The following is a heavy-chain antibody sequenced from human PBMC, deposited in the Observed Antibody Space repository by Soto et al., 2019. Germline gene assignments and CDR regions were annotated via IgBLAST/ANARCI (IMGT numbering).Heavy chain of an antibody. Sequence: SETLSLTCTVSGGSSGAYFWNWIRQPPGKGLEWIGNIYYTGATSYNPSLESRVTISLDTSKNQFSLRLSSVTAADTAVYYCARRLGYSGYDSGFDYWGQGTLVTVSS. CDR1: GGSSGAYF. CDR2: IYYTGAT. D-gene: IGHD5-12*01. V-gene: IGHV4-59*01. J-gene: IGHJ4*02. CDR3: ARRLGYSGYDSGFDY.